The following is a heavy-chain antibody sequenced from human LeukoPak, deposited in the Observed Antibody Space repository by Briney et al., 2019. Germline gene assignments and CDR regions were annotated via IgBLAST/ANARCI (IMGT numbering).Heavy chain of an antibody. Sequence: GASVTVSCMASGGTFSSYTISWVRPAPGQGLAWMGGIIPILRTPNYAQKLQGRVTITADESTTTAYMELSSLRSEDTAVYYCAGGLIRGVIRPHYYYAMDVWGKGTTVTVSS. CDR2: IIPILRTP. J-gene: IGHJ6*04. V-gene: IGHV1-69*13. CDR3: AGGLIRGVIRPHYYYAMDV. CDR1: GGTFSSYT. D-gene: IGHD3-10*01.